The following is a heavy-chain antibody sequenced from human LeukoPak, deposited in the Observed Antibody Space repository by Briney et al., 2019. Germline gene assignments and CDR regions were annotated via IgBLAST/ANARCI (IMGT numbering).Heavy chain of an antibody. J-gene: IGHJ4*02. Sequence: SETLFLTCTVSGVSIRRANYYWGWIRQPPEKGLEWIGCIHYTGTTYYNPSLRGRFTISVDTSKNQFSLKVTSVTAADMALYFCASGYGTNDYWGQGALVTVSS. V-gene: IGHV4-39*01. D-gene: IGHD5-18*01. CDR3: ASGYGTNDY. CDR1: GVSIRRANYY. CDR2: IHYTGTT.